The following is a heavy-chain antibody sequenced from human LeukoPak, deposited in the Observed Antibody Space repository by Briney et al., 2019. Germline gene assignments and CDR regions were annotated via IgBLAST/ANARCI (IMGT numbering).Heavy chain of an antibody. D-gene: IGHD3-10*01. V-gene: IGHV3-11*06. CDR1: GFTFSYYY. CDR3: ATSITMVREYYFDY. Sequence: GGSLSLSCAASGFTFSYYYMSWIRQPPEKGLEWVSYISSSSSYTNYADSVKGRFTISRDNAKNSLYLQMNSLRAEDTAVYYCATSITMVREYYFDYRGQGTLVTVSS. CDR2: ISSSSSYT. J-gene: IGHJ4*02.